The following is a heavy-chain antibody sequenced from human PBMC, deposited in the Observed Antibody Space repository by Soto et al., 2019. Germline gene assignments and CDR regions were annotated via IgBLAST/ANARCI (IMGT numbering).Heavy chain of an antibody. CDR2: ISYDGSNK. CDR3: AKWGMDV. Sequence: QVQLVESGGVVVQPGRSLRLSCAASGFTFSSYGMHWVRQAPGKGLEWVAVISYDGSNKYYADSVKGRFTISRDNSKNTLYLQMNSLRAEDTAVYYCAKWGMDVWGQGTTVTVSS. V-gene: IGHV3-30*18. CDR1: GFTFSSYG. J-gene: IGHJ6*02.